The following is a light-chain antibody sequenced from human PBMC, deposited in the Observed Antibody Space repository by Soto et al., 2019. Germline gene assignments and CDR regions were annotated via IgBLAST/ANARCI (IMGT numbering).Light chain of an antibody. CDR2: GNT. J-gene: IGLJ3*02. CDR1: SSNIGAGYD. V-gene: IGLV1-40*01. Sequence: QSVLPQSPSVSGAPGQRVTISCTGRSSNIGAGYDVHWYQQVPGTAPKLLIYGNTNRPSGVPDRFSGSKSGTSASLAITGLQAEDEADYYCQSYDTSLSAWVFGGGTKLTV. CDR3: QSYDTSLSAWV.